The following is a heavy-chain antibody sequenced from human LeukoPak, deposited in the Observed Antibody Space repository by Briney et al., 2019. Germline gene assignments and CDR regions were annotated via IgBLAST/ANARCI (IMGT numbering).Heavy chain of an antibody. CDR1: GFTFNNYA. CDR2: VTYDGNNQ. Sequence: PGRSLRLSCAASGFTFNNYAMHWVRQAPGKRLEWVAVVTYDGNNQYYTDSVKGRFTVSRDNSMNTVNLQMNSLRGDDTAVYYCARAPVRGAVAGFDYWGQGTLVTVSS. CDR3: ARAPVRGAVAGFDY. J-gene: IGHJ4*02. V-gene: IGHV3-30-3*01. D-gene: IGHD6-19*01.